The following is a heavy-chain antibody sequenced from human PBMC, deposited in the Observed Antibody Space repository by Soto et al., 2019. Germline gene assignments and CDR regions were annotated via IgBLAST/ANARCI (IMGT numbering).Heavy chain of an antibody. CDR1: GSTFSSYG. CDR3: AKDDTGRWHDAFDI. CDR2: ISYDGSNK. V-gene: IGHV3-30*18. Sequence: QVQLVESGGGVVQPGRSLRLSCAASGSTFSSYGMHWVRQAPGKGLEWVAVISYDGSNKYYADSVKGRFTISRDNSKNTLYLQMNCLRAEDTAVYYCAKDDTGRWHDAFDIWGQGTMVTVSS. J-gene: IGHJ3*02. D-gene: IGHD6-13*01.